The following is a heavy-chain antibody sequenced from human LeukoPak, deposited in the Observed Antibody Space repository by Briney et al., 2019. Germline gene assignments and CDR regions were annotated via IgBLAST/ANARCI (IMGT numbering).Heavy chain of an antibody. D-gene: IGHD1-26*01. CDR1: GFTFSTYS. Sequence: GGSLRLSCAASGFTFSTYSMKWVRQAPGKGLEWVSYISDSSAMYYADSVRGRFTISRENDKNSLFLQMNSLRAEDTAVYYCARFYGQYSGTYAHDYWGQGTLVTVSS. J-gene: IGHJ4*02. CDR3: ARFYGQYSGTYAHDY. CDR2: ISDSSAM. V-gene: IGHV3-48*01.